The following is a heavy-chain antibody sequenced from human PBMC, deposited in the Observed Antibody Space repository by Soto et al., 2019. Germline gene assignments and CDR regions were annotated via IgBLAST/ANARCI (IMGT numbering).Heavy chain of an antibody. CDR3: ARRTPLYASESSRFDP. V-gene: IGHV4-39*01. CDR2: VDYTGST. J-gene: IGHJ5*02. CDR1: GGSITGTTNY. D-gene: IGHD3-10*01. Sequence: PSETLSLTCTVSGGSITGTTNYFVCMRQPPWKGLEWIGTVDYTGSTNYNPSLESRVTISVDTSKNQFSLNLRSVTAADTAVYYCARRTPLYASESSRFDPWGQGALVTVSS.